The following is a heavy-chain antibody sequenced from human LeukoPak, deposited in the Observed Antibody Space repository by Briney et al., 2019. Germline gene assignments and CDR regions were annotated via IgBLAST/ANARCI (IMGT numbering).Heavy chain of an antibody. CDR1: GFTFSSYA. D-gene: IGHD6-13*01. CDR3: ARDLGIAAARGAFDI. J-gene: IGHJ3*02. V-gene: IGHV3-20*04. CDR2: INWNGGST. Sequence: GGSLRLSCAASGFTFSSYAVNWVRQAPGKGLEWVSGINWNGGSTGYADSVKGRFTISRDNAKNSLYLQMNSLRAEDTALYYCARDLGIAAARGAFDIWGQGTMVTVSS.